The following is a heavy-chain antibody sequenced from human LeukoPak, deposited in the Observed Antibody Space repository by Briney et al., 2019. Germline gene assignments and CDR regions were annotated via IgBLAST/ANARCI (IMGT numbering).Heavy chain of an antibody. V-gene: IGHV3-74*01. D-gene: IGHD3-10*02. Sequence: GRSLRLSCAASGFTFSDYAIHWVRQAPGKGLEWVSGINSDGSSTSYADSVKGRFTISRDNAKNSLYLQMNSLRAEDTAVYYCAELGITMIGGVWGKGTTVTISS. CDR1: GFTFSDYA. CDR2: INSDGSST. CDR3: AELGITMIGGV. J-gene: IGHJ6*04.